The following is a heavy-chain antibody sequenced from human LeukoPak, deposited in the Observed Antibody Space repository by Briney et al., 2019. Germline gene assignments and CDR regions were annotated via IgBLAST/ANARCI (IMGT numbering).Heavy chain of an antibody. CDR1: GGSISSSNW. Sequence: SGTLSLTCAVSGGSISSSNWWSWVRQPPGQGLEWIGEIYHSGSTNYNPSLKSRVTISVDKSKNQFSLKLSSVTAADTAVYYCARGGAYTRSGSYSPWYFDYWGQGTLVTVSS. D-gene: IGHD3-10*01. J-gene: IGHJ4*02. V-gene: IGHV4-4*02. CDR3: ARGGAYTRSGSYSPWYFDY. CDR2: IYHSGST.